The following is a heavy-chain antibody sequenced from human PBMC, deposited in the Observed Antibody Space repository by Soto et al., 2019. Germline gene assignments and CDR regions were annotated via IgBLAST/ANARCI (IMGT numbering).Heavy chain of an antibody. Sequence: EVQLVESGGGLVKPGGSLRLCCAASGITFIYAWMDWVRTSPGKRLEWVGRIKSQAGGGTIDYAAPVTGRFTISRDDSKNTVYLQMDSLKTEDTAVYYCTHVFSVAHPYSYFWGQGTLVTVSS. CDR3: THVFSVAHPYSYF. CDR1: GITFIYAW. V-gene: IGHV3-15*07. D-gene: IGHD3-3*01. CDR2: IKSQAGGGTI. J-gene: IGHJ4*02.